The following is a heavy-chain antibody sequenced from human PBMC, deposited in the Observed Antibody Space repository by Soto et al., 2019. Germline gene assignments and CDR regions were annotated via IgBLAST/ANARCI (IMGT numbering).Heavy chain of an antibody. Sequence: GASVEVSCKTSGYTFTSYYINWVLQAPGQGLEWMGWMNPNSGNTDSAQKFQGRVTLTRNTSINTAYMELSRLRSDDTAVYYCAREYSYERWLMGVYAMDVWGQGTTVTVSS. V-gene: IGHV1-8*01. CDR3: AREYSYERWLMGVYAMDV. CDR1: GYTFTSYY. D-gene: IGHD5-18*01. CDR2: MNPNSGNT. J-gene: IGHJ6*02.